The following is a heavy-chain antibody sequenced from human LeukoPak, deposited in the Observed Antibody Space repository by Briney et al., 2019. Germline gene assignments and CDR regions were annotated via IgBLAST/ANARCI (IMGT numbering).Heavy chain of an antibody. CDR2: ISAYNGNT. J-gene: IGHJ6*03. V-gene: IGHV1-18*04. Sequence: GASVKVSCKASGYTFTGYYMHWVRQAPGQGLEWMGWISAYNGNTNYAQKLQGRVTMTTDTSTSTAYMELSSLRSEDTAVYYCCAANYYYYMDVWGKGTTVTVSS. D-gene: IGHD6-25*01. CDR1: GYTFTGYY. CDR3: CAANYYYYMDV.